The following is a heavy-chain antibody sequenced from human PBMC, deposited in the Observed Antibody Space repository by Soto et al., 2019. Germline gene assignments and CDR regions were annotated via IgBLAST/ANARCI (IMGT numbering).Heavy chain of an antibody. J-gene: IGHJ6*02. Sequence: PGESLKISCKGSGYSFTSYWIGWVRQMPGKGLEWMGIIYPGDSDTRYSPSFQGQVTISADKSISTAYLQWSSLKASDTAMYYCARRGSSSWSGQLVPWDYYYGMDVWGQGNTVTVSS. CDR2: IYPGDSDT. V-gene: IGHV5-51*01. CDR1: GYSFTSYW. CDR3: ARRGSSSWSGQLVPWDYYYGMDV. D-gene: IGHD6-13*01.